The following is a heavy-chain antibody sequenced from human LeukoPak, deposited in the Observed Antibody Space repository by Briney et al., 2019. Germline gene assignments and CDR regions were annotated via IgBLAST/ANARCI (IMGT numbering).Heavy chain of an antibody. J-gene: IGHJ5*02. CDR3: AVSNWMDP. CDR1: GFTVSDNY. CDR2: IYSGGGT. V-gene: IGHV3-53*01. Sequence: GGSLRLSCAASGFTVSDNYMSWVRQAPGKGLEWVSLIYSGGGTHYADSVEGRFTISRDNSKNTLHLQMDSLTVEDTAVYYCAVSNWMDPWGQGTLVTVSS.